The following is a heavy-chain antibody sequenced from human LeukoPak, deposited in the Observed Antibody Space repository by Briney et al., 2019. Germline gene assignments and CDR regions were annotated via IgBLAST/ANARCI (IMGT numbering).Heavy chain of an antibody. CDR2: IYYSGST. J-gene: IGHJ5*02. Sequence: PSETLSLTCTVSGGSISSSSYYWGWIRQPPGTGLEWIGSIYYSGSTYYNPSLKSRVTISVDTSKNQFSPKLSSVTAADTAVYYCARPAAPFAWFDPWGQGTLVTVSS. CDR1: GGSISSSSYY. V-gene: IGHV4-39*01. D-gene: IGHD6-6*01. CDR3: ARPAAPFAWFDP.